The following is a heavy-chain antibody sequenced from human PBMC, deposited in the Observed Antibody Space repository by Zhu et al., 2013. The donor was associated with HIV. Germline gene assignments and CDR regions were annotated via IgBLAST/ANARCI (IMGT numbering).Heavy chain of an antibody. CDR2: ISAYNGNT. CDR1: GYTFSSYA. J-gene: IGHJ4*02. D-gene: IGHD3-10*01. Sequence: QVQLVQSGAEVKTPGASVKVSCKASGYTFSSYALSWVRQAPGQGLEWMGWISAYNGNTNYAQKFQGRVTMTRDTSMSTAYMELSRLTSDDTAVYYCARDHQSSMARGVKFDYWGQGTLVTVSS. CDR3: ARDHQSSMARGVKFDY. V-gene: IGHV1-18*01.